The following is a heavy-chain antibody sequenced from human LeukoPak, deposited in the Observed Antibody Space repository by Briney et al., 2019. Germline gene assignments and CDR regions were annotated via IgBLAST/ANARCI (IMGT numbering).Heavy chain of an antibody. D-gene: IGHD3-22*01. CDR2: INQDGSDK. V-gene: IGHV3-7*05. CDR1: GFTFSSYW. CDR3: ARVRGYYASSGYFDY. Sequence: GGTLRLSCAASGFTFSSYWMSWVRQAPCKGLEWVANINQDGSDKYYVDSVKGRFTISRDNAKNSLYLQMNSLRAEDTAVYYCARVRGYYASSGYFDYWGQGTLVTVSS. J-gene: IGHJ4*02.